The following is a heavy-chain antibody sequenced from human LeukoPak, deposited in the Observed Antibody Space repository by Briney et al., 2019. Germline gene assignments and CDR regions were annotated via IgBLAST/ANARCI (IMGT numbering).Heavy chain of an antibody. D-gene: IGHD3-10*01. V-gene: IGHV4-59*01. CDR1: GGSISSYY. J-gene: IGHJ3*02. CDR3: ARDPGLLWFGELLTAFDI. CDR2: IYYSGST. Sequence: SETLSLTCTVSGGSISSYYWSWIRQPPGKGLEWIGYIYYSGSTNYNPSLKSRVTISVDTSKNQFSLKLSSVTAADTAVYYCARDPGLLWFGELLTAFDIWGQGTMVTVSS.